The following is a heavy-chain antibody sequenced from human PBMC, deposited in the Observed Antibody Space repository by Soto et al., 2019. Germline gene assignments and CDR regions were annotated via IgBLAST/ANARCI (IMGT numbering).Heavy chain of an antibody. CDR1: AHSLTAYH. CDR2: INPGSGGT. Sequence: ASLPGPCMATAHSLTAYHIHLLRQAPGQGFGWMGWINPGSGGTNYAQKFQGRVTVTRDTSISTAYMELTRLRSDDTAVYFCVRDSGAKLSSSWGQETLVTVSS. J-gene: IGHJ4*02. D-gene: IGHD6-13*01. CDR3: VRDSGAKLSSS. V-gene: IGHV1-2*02.